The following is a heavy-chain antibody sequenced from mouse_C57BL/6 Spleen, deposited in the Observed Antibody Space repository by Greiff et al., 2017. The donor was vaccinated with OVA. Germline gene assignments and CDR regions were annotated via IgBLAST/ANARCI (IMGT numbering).Heavy chain of an antibody. J-gene: IGHJ2*01. CDR3: ARDKAYYGNYDY. D-gene: IGHD2-10*01. CDR2: INYDGSST. Sequence: EVKVVESEGGLMQPGSSMKLSCTASGFTFSDYYMAWVRQVPEKGLEWVANINYDGSSTYYLDSLKSRFIISRDNAKNILYLQMSSLKSEDTATYYCARDKAYYGNYDYWGQGTTLTVSS. V-gene: IGHV5-16*01. CDR1: GFTFSDYY.